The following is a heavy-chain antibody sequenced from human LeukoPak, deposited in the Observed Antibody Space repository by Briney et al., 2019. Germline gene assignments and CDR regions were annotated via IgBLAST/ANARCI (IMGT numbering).Heavy chain of an antibody. D-gene: IGHD2-15*01. CDR3: AKELDVVVAANYDY. CDR1: GGTFSSYA. Sequence: GASVKVSCKASGGTFSSYAISWVRQAPGQGLEWMGGIIPFFGTANYAQKFQGRVTITTDESTSTAYMELSSLRSEDTAVYYCAKELDVVVAANYDYWGQGTLVTVSS. J-gene: IGHJ4*02. CDR2: IIPFFGTA. V-gene: IGHV1-69*05.